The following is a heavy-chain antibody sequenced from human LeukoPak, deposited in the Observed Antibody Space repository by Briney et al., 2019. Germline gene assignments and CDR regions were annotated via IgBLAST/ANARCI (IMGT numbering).Heavy chain of an antibody. CDR3: ARDGYNHGGFDY. V-gene: IGHV4-61*10. J-gene: IGHJ4*02. D-gene: IGHD5-24*01. CDR2: IYSSGST. CDR1: SGSISSGRYY. Sequence: SETLSLTCTVSSGSISSGRYYWSWIRQPAGKGLEWIGRIYSSGSTKYNPSLRSRVTISLDTSKNQFSLKLSSVTAADTAVYYCARDGYNHGGFDYWGQGTLVTVSS.